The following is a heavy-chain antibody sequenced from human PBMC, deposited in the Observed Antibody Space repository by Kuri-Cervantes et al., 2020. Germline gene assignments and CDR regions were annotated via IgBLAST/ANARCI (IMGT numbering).Heavy chain of an antibody. V-gene: IGHV4-61*02. CDR1: GGSISSGSYY. Sequence: SETLSLTCTVSGGSISSGSYYWSWIRQPAEKGLEWIGRIYTSGSTNHNPSLKSRVAISVDTSKNQFSLKLTSVTAADTAMYYCARKEVFWNAFDIWGQGTMVTVSS. J-gene: IGHJ3*02. D-gene: IGHD1-1*01. CDR3: ARKEVFWNAFDI. CDR2: IYTSGST.